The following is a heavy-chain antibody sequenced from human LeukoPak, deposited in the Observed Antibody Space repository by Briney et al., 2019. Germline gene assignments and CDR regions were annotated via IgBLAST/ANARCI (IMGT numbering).Heavy chain of an antibody. J-gene: IGHJ4*02. D-gene: IGHD3-3*01. Sequence: ASVRVSCKASRGTFSSYAINWVRQAPGQGLEWMGGIIPIFGTANYAQKFQGRVTITADESTGTAYMELSSLRSEDTAVYYCARGGSVLRFLESWGQGTLVTVSS. CDR2: IIPIFGTA. CDR3: ARGGSVLRFLES. CDR1: RGTFSSYA. V-gene: IGHV1-69*13.